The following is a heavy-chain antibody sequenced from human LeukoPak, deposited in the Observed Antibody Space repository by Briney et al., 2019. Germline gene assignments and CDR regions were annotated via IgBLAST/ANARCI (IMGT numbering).Heavy chain of an antibody. Sequence: SGGSLRLSCAASGFTFSDFYMSWIRQAPGKGLEWVSYISSSSSYTNYAGSVKGRFTISRDNAKNSLYLQMNSLRAEDTAVYYCAREGGYGVGEAFDIWGQGTMVTVSS. CDR2: ISSSSSYT. CDR3: AREGGYGVGEAFDI. V-gene: IGHV3-11*06. J-gene: IGHJ3*02. D-gene: IGHD4-17*01. CDR1: GFTFSDFY.